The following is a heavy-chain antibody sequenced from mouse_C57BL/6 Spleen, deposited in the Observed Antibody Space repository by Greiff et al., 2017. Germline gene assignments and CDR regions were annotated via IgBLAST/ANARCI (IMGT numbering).Heavy chain of an antibody. CDR2: IYPGDGDT. Sequence: VQLQQSGAELVKPGASVKISCKASGYAFSSYWMNWVKQRPGKGLEGIGQIYPGDGDTNYNGKFKGKATLTADKSSSTAYMQLSSLTSEDAAVYFCARRDGYYYFYYWGQGTTLTVSS. CDR3: ARRDGYYYFYY. D-gene: IGHD2-3*01. J-gene: IGHJ2*01. CDR1: GYAFSSYW. V-gene: IGHV1-80*01.